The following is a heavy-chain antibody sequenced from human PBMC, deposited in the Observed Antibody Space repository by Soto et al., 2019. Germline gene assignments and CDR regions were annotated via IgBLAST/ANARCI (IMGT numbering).Heavy chain of an antibody. CDR3: ARQTYYYDSSGCSYAMDV. Sequence: GESPKISCKGSGSSFTSYWIGWVRQMPWKGLEWMGSIYPGDSDTRYSPSFQGQVTISADKSISTAYLQWSSRKASDTAMYYFARQTYYYDSSGCSYAMDVWGQVTTVTVSS. D-gene: IGHD3-22*01. CDR2: IYPGDSDT. V-gene: IGHV5-51*01. J-gene: IGHJ6*02. CDR1: GSSFTSYW.